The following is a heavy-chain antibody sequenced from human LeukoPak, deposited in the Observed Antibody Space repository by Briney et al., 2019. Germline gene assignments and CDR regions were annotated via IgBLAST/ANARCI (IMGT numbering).Heavy chain of an antibody. CDR1: GYTFTGYY. CDR3: AREIEDYYDSSGYPY. CDR2: INPNSGGT. Sequence: ASVKVSCKASGYTFTGYYMHRVRQAPGQGLEWMGWINPNSGGTNYAQKFQGRVTMTRDTSISTAYMELSRLRSDDTAVYYCAREIEDYYDSSGYPYWGQGTLVTVSS. V-gene: IGHV1-2*02. J-gene: IGHJ4*02. D-gene: IGHD3-22*01.